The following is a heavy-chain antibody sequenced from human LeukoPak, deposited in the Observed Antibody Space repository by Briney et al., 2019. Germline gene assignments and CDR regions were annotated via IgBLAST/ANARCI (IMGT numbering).Heavy chain of an antibody. CDR1: GFTFSSYE. CDR3: ARDSLYCSGGSCYSCNFDY. V-gene: IGHV3-48*03. Sequence: GGSLRLSCAASGFTFSSYEMNWVRQAPGKGLEWVSYISSSGSTIYYADSVKGRFTISRDNAKKSLYLQMNSLRAEDTAVYYCARDSLYCSGGSCYSCNFDYWGQGTLVTVSS. J-gene: IGHJ4*02. CDR2: ISSSGSTI. D-gene: IGHD2-15*01.